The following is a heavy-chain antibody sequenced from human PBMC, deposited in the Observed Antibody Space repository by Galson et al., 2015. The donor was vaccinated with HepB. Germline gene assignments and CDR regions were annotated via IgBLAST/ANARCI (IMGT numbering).Heavy chain of an antibody. CDR2: IYYSVST. D-gene: IGHD3-10*01. CDR1: GGSISRYY. CDR3: ARDPWVGESRCDP. V-gene: IGHV4-59*01. J-gene: IGHJ5*02. Sequence: SETLSLTCTVSGGSISRYYWSWIRQPPGKGLEWIGYIYYSVSTNYTPSLKSRVTISVDTSRNQFSLKLSSVTAADTAVYYCARDPWVGESRCDPWGQGTLVAVSS.